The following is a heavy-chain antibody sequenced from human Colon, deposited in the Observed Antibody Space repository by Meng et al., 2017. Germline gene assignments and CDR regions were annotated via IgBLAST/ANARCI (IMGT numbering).Heavy chain of an antibody. V-gene: IGHV4-31*01. CDR1: GGSISTGGYY. J-gene: IGHJ4*02. Sequence: QGQLPESGPGPVKPSQTLSLTCTVSGGSISTGGYYWSWIRQLPGKGLEWIGYIYYSGSTYYNPSLRSLVSISVDTSKNQFSLRLTSVTAADTAVYYCARVRRSGDDFDYWGQGTLVTVSS. CDR2: IYYSGST. CDR3: ARVRRSGDDFDY. D-gene: IGHD1-26*01.